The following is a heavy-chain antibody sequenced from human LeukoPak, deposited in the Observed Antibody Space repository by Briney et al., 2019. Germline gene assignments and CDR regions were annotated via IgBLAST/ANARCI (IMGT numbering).Heavy chain of an antibody. CDR1: GGSISRSRDY. CDR3: ATVVPAARFAY. J-gene: IGHJ4*02. D-gene: IGHD2-2*01. Sequence: SETLSLTCTVSGGSISRSRDYWGWIRQPPGKGLEWIGSIYYSGSTYYNPSLKSRVTISGDTSKNRFSLKLSSVTAADTAVYYCATVVPAARFAYWGQGILVTVSS. CDR2: IYYSGST. V-gene: IGHV4-39*01.